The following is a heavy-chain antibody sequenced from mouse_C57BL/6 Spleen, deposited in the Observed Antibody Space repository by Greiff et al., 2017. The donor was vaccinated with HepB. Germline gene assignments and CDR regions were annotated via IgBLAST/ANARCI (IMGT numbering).Heavy chain of an antibody. CDR1: GFTFSSYG. CDR2: ISSGGSYT. Sequence: EVQLVESGGDLVKPGGSLKLSCAASGFTFSSYGMSWVRQTPDKRLEWVATISSGGSYTYYPDSVKGRFTISRDNAKNTLYLQMSSLKSEDTAMYYCARRHVITTVVEGYWYFDVWGTGTTVTVSS. V-gene: IGHV5-6*01. CDR3: ARRHVITTVVEGYWYFDV. D-gene: IGHD1-1*01. J-gene: IGHJ1*03.